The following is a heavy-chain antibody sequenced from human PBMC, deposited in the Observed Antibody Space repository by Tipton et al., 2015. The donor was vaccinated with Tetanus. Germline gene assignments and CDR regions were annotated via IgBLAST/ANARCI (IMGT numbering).Heavy chain of an antibody. D-gene: IGHD5-24*01. V-gene: IGHV1-18*01. J-gene: IGHJ5*02. CDR3: ARGFQERWQKSGWFDP. CDR1: GYTFNTFG. Sequence: QSGAEVKKPGASVKVSCKASGYTFNTFGISWVRQAPGQGLEWMGWISVYNGNTNYAQKVQGRVTMTTDTPTSTAYMELRSLRSDDTAVYYCARGFQERWQKSGWFDPWGQGTLVTVSS. CDR2: ISVYNGNT.